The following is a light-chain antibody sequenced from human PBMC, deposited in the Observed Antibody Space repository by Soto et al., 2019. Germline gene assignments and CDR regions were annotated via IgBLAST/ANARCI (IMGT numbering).Light chain of an antibody. CDR3: QQYSNWPPGT. CDR1: QSVSSSY. CDR2: GAS. V-gene: IGKV3-15*01. J-gene: IGKJ1*01. Sequence: IVLTQSPGTLSLSPGERSTLSCRASQSVSSSYLAWYQHKPGQAPRLLIYGASTRATGIPARFNGSGSGTEFTLTISSLQSEDFAVYYCQQYSNWPPGTFGQGTKV.